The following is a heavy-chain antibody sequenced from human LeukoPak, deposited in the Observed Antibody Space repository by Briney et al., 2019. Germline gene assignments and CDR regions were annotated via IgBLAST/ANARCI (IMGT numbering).Heavy chain of an antibody. CDR1: GGSISSYY. CDR3: ARGRRGGGWYWNAFDI. Sequence: SETLSLTCTVSGGSISSYYWSWIRQPAGKGLEWIGRIYTSGSTNYNPSLKSRVTMSVDTSKNQFSLKLSSVTAADTAVYYCARGRRGGGWYWNAFDIWGQGTMVTVSS. D-gene: IGHD2-15*01. CDR2: IYTSGST. J-gene: IGHJ3*02. V-gene: IGHV4-4*07.